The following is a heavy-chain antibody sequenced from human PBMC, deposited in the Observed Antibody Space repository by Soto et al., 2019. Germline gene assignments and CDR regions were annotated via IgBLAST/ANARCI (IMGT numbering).Heavy chain of an antibody. CDR2: IYHSGST. D-gene: IGHD3-22*01. CDR1: GGSISSSNW. CDR3: ARVRGYYYDSSGSSYYYYGMDV. Sequence: PSETLSLTCAVSGGSISSSNWWSWVRQPPGKGLEWIGEIYHSGSTNYNPSLKSRVTISVDKSKNQFSLKLSSVTAADTAVYYCARVRGYYYDSSGSSYYYYGMDVWGQGTTVTVSS. J-gene: IGHJ6*02. V-gene: IGHV4-4*02.